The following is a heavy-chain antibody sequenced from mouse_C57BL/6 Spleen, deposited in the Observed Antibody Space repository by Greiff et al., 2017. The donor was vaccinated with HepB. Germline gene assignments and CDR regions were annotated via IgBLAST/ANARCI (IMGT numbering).Heavy chain of an antibody. D-gene: IGHD2-10*02. J-gene: IGHJ3*01. CDR2: ISSGSSTI. CDR1: GFTFSDYG. CDR3: ARRDLYEGFAY. Sequence: EVMLVESGGGLVKPGGSLKLSCAASGFTFSDYGMHWVRQAPEKGLEWVAYISSGSSTIYYADTVKGRFTISRDNAKNTLFLQMTSLSSEDTAMYYCARRDLYEGFAYWGQGTLVTVSA. V-gene: IGHV5-17*01.